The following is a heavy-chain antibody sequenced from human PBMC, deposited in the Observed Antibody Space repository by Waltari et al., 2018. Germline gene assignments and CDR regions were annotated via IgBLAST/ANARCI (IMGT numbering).Heavy chain of an antibody. CDR2: MNTNSVNT. CDR1: GYTFTSYD. Sequence: QVQLVQSGAKVKKPGASVKVSCKASGYTFTSYDLNWVRQATGQGLEWMGWMNTNSVNTGYAQKFQGRVTMTRNTSISTAYMELSSLRSEDTAVYYCARGLTTVINYYYYGMDVWGQGTKVTVSS. D-gene: IGHD4-4*01. CDR3: ARGLTTVINYYYYGMDV. V-gene: IGHV1-8*01. J-gene: IGHJ6*02.